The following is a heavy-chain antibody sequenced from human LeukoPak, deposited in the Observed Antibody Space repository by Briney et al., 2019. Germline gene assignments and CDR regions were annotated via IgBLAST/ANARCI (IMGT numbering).Heavy chain of an antibody. CDR1: GFTFSDYY. CDR2: ISSSSYT. Sequence: GGSLRLSCGASGFTFSDYYMSWIRQARGKGLEWVSYISSSSYTNYADSVKGRFTISRDNAKNSLYLQMNSLSAEDTAVYYCARDGSIAAALSIYWGQGTLVSVSS. V-gene: IGHV3-11*06. J-gene: IGHJ4*02. D-gene: IGHD6-13*01. CDR3: ARDGSIAAALSIY.